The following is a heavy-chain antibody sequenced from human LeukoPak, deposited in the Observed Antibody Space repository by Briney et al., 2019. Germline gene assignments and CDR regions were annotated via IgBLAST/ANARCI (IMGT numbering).Heavy chain of an antibody. CDR3: ARGEDYGIFVNVDY. D-gene: IGHD4-17*01. CDR1: GYTFTSYG. CDR2: INPNSGGT. Sequence: GASVKVSCKASGYTFTSYGISWVRQAPGQGLEWMGWINPNSGGTNYAQKFQGRVTMTRDTSISTAYMELSRLRSDDTAVYYCARGEDYGIFVNVDYWGQGTLVTVSS. V-gene: IGHV1-2*02. J-gene: IGHJ4*02.